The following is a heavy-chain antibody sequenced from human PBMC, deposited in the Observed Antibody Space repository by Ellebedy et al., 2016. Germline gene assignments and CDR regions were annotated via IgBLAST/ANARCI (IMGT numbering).Heavy chain of an antibody. Sequence: SETLSLTCSVSGGSIARSTYYWGWLRQPPGKGLEWIGSIYFSGSIYYNPSLKSRVALSVDTSKNHFSLKLKSVTAADTAVFYCAREYRVRYFDLWGRGTLVTVSS. CDR1: GGSIARSTYY. V-gene: IGHV4-39*07. CDR2: IYFSGSI. J-gene: IGHJ2*01. D-gene: IGHD3-10*01. CDR3: AREYRVRYFDL.